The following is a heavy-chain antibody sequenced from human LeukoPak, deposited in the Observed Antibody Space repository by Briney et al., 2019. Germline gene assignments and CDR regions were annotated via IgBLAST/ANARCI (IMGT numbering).Heavy chain of an antibody. CDR1: GGSISTYY. Sequence: SETLSLTCTVSGGSISTYYWTWIRQPAGRGLEWLGRIYSSGSTNYNPSLKSRVTMSVDTSKNQFSLKLSSVAAADTAVYHCARESSGWYHDYWGQGTLVTVSS. D-gene: IGHD6-19*01. CDR3: ARESSGWYHDY. CDR2: IYSSGST. V-gene: IGHV4-4*07. J-gene: IGHJ4*02.